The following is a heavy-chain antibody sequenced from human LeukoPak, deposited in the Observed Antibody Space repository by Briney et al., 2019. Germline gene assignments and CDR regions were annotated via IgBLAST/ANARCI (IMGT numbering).Heavy chain of an antibody. CDR3: ARTGYCSSTSCPEYYYYGMDV. V-gene: IGHV3-33*01. CDR2: IWYDGSNK. J-gene: IGHJ6*02. D-gene: IGHD2-2*01. CDR1: GFTFSSYG. Sequence: GGSLRLSCAASGFTFSSYGMHWVRQAPGKGLEWVAVIWYDGSNKYYADSVKGRFTISRDNSKNTLYLQMNSLRAEDTAVYYCARTGYCSSTSCPEYYYYGMDVWGQGTTVTVSS.